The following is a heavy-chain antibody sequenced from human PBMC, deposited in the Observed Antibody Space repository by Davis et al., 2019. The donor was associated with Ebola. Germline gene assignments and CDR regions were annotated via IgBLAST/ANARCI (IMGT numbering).Heavy chain of an antibody. CDR1: GFTFSSYS. J-gene: IGHJ3*02. Sequence: PGGSLRLSCAASGFTFSSYSMNWVRQAPGKGLEWVSSISSSSSYIYYADSVKGRFTISRDNSKNTLYLQMNSLRAEDTAVYYCAKNQRNGYSAPPNAFDIWGQGTMVTVSS. CDR3: AKNQRNGYSAPPNAFDI. V-gene: IGHV3-21*04. D-gene: IGHD5-18*01. CDR2: ISSSSSYI.